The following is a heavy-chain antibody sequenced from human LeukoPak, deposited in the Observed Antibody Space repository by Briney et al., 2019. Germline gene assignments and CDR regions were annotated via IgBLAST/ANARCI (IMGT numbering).Heavy chain of an antibody. CDR2: IRYDGSNK. V-gene: IGHV3-30*02. Sequence: GGSLRLSCAASGFTFSSYGMHWVRQAPGKGLEWVAFIRYDGSNKYYADSVKGRFTISRDNSKNTLYLQMNSLRAEDTAVYYCARDFTDYGSGLYYYYGMDVWGQGTTVTVSS. D-gene: IGHD3-10*01. CDR3: ARDFTDYGSGLYYYYGMDV. CDR1: GFTFSSYG. J-gene: IGHJ6*02.